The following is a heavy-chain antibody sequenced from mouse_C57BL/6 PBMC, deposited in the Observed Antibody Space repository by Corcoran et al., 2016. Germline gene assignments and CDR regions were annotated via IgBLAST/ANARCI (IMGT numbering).Heavy chain of an antibody. Sequence: DVQLQESGPGLVKPSQSLSLTCSVTGYSITSGYYWNWIRQFPGNKLEWMGYISYDGSNNYNPSLKNRISITRDTSKNQFFLKLNSVTTEDTATYYCARDFPLYGSNWYFDVWGTGTTVTVSS. CDR2: ISYDGSN. D-gene: IGHD1-1*01. J-gene: IGHJ1*03. CDR1: GYSITSGYY. CDR3: ARDFPLYGSNWYFDV. V-gene: IGHV3-6*01.